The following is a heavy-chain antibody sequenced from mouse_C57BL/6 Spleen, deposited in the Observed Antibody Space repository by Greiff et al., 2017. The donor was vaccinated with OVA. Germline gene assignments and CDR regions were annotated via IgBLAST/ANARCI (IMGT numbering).Heavy chain of an antibody. J-gene: IGHJ1*03. CDR1: GYAFSSSW. CDR2: IYPGDGDT. V-gene: IGHV1-82*01. CDR3: ARRYYGKSFDV. Sequence: VQLQQSGPELVKPGASVKISCKASGYAFSSSWMNWVKQRPGKGLEWIGRIYPGDGDTNYNGKFKGKATLTADKSSSTAYMQLSSLTSEDSAVYCCARRYYGKSFDVWGTGTTVTVSS. D-gene: IGHD1-1*01.